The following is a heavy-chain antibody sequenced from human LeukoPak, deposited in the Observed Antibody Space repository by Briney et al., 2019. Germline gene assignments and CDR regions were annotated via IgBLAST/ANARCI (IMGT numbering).Heavy chain of an antibody. J-gene: IGHJ3*01. D-gene: IGHD5-24*01. CDR2: INPNRGGA. Sequence: ASVKVSCEASGYTFTGYYMHWVRQAPGQGLEWMGWINPNRGGANYAQKFQGRVTITKDTSISTAYMELNRLRSDDTAVYYCARDPDGADAFDLWGQGTMVTVSS. V-gene: IGHV1-2*02. CDR1: GYTFTGYY. CDR3: ARDPDGADAFDL.